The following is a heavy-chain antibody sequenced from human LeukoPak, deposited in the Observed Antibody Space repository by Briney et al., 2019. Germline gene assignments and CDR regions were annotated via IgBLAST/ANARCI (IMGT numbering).Heavy chain of an antibody. CDR3: ARDSFVTISGGWNSFDP. J-gene: IGHJ5*02. CDR2: INSDGSST. D-gene: IGHD3-3*01. CDR1: GFTFSSFW. Sequence: PGGSLRLSCAASGFTFSSFWMHWVRQAPGKGLVWVSRINSDGSSTAYADSVKGRFTISRDNAKNTLHLQMNSLRGEDTAVYHCARDSFVTISGGWNSFDPWGQGALVTVSS. V-gene: IGHV3-74*01.